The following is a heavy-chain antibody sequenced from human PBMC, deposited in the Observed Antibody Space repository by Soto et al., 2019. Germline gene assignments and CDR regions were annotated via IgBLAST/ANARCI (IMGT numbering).Heavy chain of an antibody. V-gene: IGHV3-9*01. CDR3: AKGIMGSSWLSGFDY. CDR1: GFTFDDYA. Sequence: EVQLVESGGGLVQPGRSLRLSCAASGFTFDDYAMHWVRQAPGKGLEWVSGISWNSGSIGYADSVKGRFTISRDNAKNALYLQMNSLRAEDTALYYCAKGIMGSSWLSGFDYWGQGTLVTVSS. J-gene: IGHJ4*02. D-gene: IGHD6-13*01. CDR2: ISWNSGSI.